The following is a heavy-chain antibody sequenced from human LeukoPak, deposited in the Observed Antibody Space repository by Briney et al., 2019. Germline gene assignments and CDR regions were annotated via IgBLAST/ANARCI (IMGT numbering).Heavy chain of an antibody. CDR2: INHSGST. V-gene: IGHV4-34*01. D-gene: IGHD6-13*01. CDR1: GGSFSGYY. Sequence: PSETLSLTCAVYGGSFSGYYWSWIRQPPGKGLEWIGEINHSGSTNYNPSLKSRVTISVDTSKNQFSLKLSSVTAADTAVYYCARIGQQVLYYYYGMDVWGQGTTVTVSS. CDR3: ARIGQQVLYYYYGMDV. J-gene: IGHJ6*02.